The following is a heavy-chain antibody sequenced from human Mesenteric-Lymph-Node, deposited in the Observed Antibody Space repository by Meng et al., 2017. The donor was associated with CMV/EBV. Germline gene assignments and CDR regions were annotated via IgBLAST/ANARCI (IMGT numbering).Heavy chain of an antibody. V-gene: IGHV6-1*01. J-gene: IGHJ4*02. CDR1: GGSMSSNTAA. D-gene: IGHD3-16*01. CDR2: TYYSAECYN. Sequence: QEPDPGRANSSPTPSVTCTCSGGSMSSNTAAWNWSSQSPSRGLEWLGRTYYSAECYNDYAVSVKSRISFNLDTSKNQLSLHLNFVTPEDTAVYYCAYFGDLPPHWWGQGTLVTVSS. CDR3: AYFGDLPPHW.